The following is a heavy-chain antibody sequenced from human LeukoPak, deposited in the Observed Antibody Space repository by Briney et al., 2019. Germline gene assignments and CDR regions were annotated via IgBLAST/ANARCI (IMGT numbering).Heavy chain of an antibody. CDR3: SRGQKDPYGPEFDY. V-gene: IGHV3-49*04. CDR1: GFIFGDYN. CDR2: IRAKIHDGTT. D-gene: IGHD3-10*01. Sequence: GGSLRLSCTTSGFIFGDYNMNWVRQAPGKGLEWVGYIRAKIHDGTTDFAASVKGRFTISRDDSKSIAYLQLTSLTSGDPAVHYCSRGQKDPYGPEFDYWGQGTLVTVSS. J-gene: IGHJ4*02.